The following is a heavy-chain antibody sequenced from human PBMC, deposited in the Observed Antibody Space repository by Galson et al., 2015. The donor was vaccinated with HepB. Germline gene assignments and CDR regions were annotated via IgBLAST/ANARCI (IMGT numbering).Heavy chain of an antibody. V-gene: IGHV5-51*01. Sequence: QSGAEVKKPGESLKISCKGSGYSFSNYWIAWVRQMPGKGLEWMGIIYAGDSDTRYSPSFRGQVTFSADKSISTAYLQWSSLKASDTAMYYCARLEGTDCSRTSCHHPFDSWGQGTLVTVSS. J-gene: IGHJ4*02. CDR1: GYSFSNYW. CDR3: ARLEGTDCSRTSCHHPFDS. D-gene: IGHD2-2*01. CDR2: IYAGDSDT.